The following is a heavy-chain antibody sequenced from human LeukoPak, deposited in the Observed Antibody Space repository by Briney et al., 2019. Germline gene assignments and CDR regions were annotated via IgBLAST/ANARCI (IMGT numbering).Heavy chain of an antibody. D-gene: IGHD5-24*01. Sequence: PGGSLRLSCAASGFTFSSYSMNWVRQAPGKGLEWVSYISSSSSTIYYADSVKGRFTISRDNAKNSLYLQMNGLRAEDTAVYYCARRWVYLDYWGQGTLVTVSS. V-gene: IGHV3-48*01. CDR3: ARRWVYLDY. J-gene: IGHJ4*02. CDR2: ISSSSSTI. CDR1: GFTFSSYS.